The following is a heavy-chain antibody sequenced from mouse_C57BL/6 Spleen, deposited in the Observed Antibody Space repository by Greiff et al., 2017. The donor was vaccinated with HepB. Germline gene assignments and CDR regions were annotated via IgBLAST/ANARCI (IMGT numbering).Heavy chain of an antibody. CDR2: IWSGGST. D-gene: IGHD2-3*01. Sequence: VQLQQSGPGLVQPSQSLSITCTVSGFSLTSYGVHWVRQSPGKGLEWLGVIWSGGSTDYNAAFISRLSISKDNSKSQVFFKMNSLQADDTAIYYCAGYDGYYEWFAYWGQGTLVTVSA. CDR3: AGYDGYYEWFAY. CDR1: GFSLTSYG. J-gene: IGHJ3*01. V-gene: IGHV2-2*01.